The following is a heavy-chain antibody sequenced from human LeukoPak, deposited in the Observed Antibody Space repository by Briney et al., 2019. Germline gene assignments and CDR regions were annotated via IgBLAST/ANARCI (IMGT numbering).Heavy chain of an antibody. CDR2: ISSSSSTI. CDR3: AREDYDFWSGYYRPYYYMDV. Sequence: PGGSLRLSCAASGFTFSSYDLNWVRQAPGKGLEWVSYISSSSSTIYYADSVKGRFTISRDNAKNSLYLQMNSLRAEDTAVYYCAREDYDFWSGYYRPYYYMDVWGKGTTVTVSS. V-gene: IGHV3-48*01. J-gene: IGHJ6*03. CDR1: GFTFSSYD. D-gene: IGHD3-3*01.